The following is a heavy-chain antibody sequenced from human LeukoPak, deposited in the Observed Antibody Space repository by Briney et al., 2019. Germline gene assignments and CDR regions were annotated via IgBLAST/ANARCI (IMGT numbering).Heavy chain of an antibody. Sequence: PSETLSLTCIVSGGSISSSGYYWGWIRQPPEKGLEWIGSIYYTGSTYYNPSLKSRVTISVDTSKKQFSLKLSSVTAADTAVYYCARKRYFDRWGQGTLVTVSS. D-gene: IGHD3-9*01. CDR1: GGSISSSGYY. CDR3: ARKRYFDR. J-gene: IGHJ4*02. CDR2: IYYTGST. V-gene: IGHV4-39*01.